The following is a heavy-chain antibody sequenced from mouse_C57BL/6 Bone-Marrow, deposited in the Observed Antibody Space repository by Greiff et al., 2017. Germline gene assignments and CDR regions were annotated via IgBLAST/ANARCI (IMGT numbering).Heavy chain of an antibody. CDR1: GYSFTGYY. CDR2: INPSTGGT. V-gene: IGHV1-42*01. D-gene: IGHD2-4*01. CDR3: ARGDYDWYFDV. J-gene: IGHJ1*03. Sequence: EVQLQQSGPELVKPGASVKISCKASGYSFTGYYMNWVKQSPEKSLEWIGEINPSTGGTTYNQKFKAKATLTVDKSSSTAYMQVKSLTSEDSAVYDGARGDYDWYFDVWGTGTTVTVSS.